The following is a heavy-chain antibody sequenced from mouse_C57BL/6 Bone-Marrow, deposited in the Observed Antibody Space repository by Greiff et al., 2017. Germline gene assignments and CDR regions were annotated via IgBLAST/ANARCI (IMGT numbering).Heavy chain of an antibody. CDR2: INPSSGYT. D-gene: IGHD1-1*01. CDR3: ARRSGSSYDVPYYFDY. Sequence: QVQLQQSGAELARPGASVKMSCKASGYTFTSYTMHWVKQRPGQGLEWIGYINPSSGYTKYNQKFKDKATLTAEKSSSTSYMQLSILTSADSAVYYFARRSGSSYDVPYYFDYWGQGTTLTVSS. V-gene: IGHV1-4*01. J-gene: IGHJ2*01. CDR1: GYTFTSYT.